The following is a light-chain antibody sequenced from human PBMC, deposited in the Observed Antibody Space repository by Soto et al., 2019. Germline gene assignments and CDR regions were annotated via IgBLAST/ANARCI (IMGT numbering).Light chain of an antibody. CDR3: QQDGFSPLT. Sequence: EIVLTQSPGTLSLSHGERATLSCRASQSISSSYLAWYQQKPGQAPRLLIYAASSRATGIPDRFSASGSGTGFTLTISRLEPEDFAVYYCQQDGFSPLTFGGGTKV. V-gene: IGKV3-20*01. CDR2: AAS. CDR1: QSISSSY. J-gene: IGKJ4*01.